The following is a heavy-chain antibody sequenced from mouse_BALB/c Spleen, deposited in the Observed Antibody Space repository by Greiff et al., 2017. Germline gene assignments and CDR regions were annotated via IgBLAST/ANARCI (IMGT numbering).Heavy chain of an antibody. V-gene: IGHV5-6-3*01. CDR2: INSNGGST. CDR3: ARGGDYDVPYYYAMDY. D-gene: IGHD2-4*01. J-gene: IGHJ4*01. CDR1: GFTFSSYG. Sequence: EVHLVESGGGLVKPGGSLKLSCAASGFTFSSYGMSWVRQTPDKRLELVATINSNGGSTYYPDSVKGRFTISRDNAKNTLYLQMSSLKSEDTAMYYCARGGDYDVPYYYAMDYWGQGTSVTVSS.